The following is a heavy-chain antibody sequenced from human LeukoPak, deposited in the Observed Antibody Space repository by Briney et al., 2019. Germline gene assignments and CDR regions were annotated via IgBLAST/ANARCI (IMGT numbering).Heavy chain of an antibody. CDR3: AKDYVRRGYSGYDYLGVHY. CDR2: ISSDGGNK. D-gene: IGHD5-12*01. V-gene: IGHV3-30*18. CDR1: GFTFSSYA. Sequence: GGSLRLSCAASGFTFSSYAMSWVRQAPGKGLEWVAVISSDGGNKYYADSVKGRFTISRDNSKNTLYLQMNSLRAEDTAVYFCAKDYVRRGYSGYDYLGVHYWGQGTLVTVSS. J-gene: IGHJ4*02.